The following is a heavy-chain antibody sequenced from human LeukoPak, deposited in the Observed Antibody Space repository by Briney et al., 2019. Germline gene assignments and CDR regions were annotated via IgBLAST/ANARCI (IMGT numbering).Heavy chain of an antibody. Sequence: ASVKVSCKASGYTFTSYGISWVRQAPGQGLEWMGWISAYNGNTNYAQKLQGRVTMTTDTSTSTAYMELRSLRSDDTAVYYCAADGGSGWPPGAFDIWGQGTMATVSS. J-gene: IGHJ3*02. CDR3: AADGGSGWPPGAFDI. CDR2: ISAYNGNT. V-gene: IGHV1-18*01. D-gene: IGHD6-19*01. CDR1: GYTFTSYG.